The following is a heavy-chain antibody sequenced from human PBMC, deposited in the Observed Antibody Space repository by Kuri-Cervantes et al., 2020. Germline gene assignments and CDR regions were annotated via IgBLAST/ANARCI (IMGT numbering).Heavy chain of an antibody. CDR3: ARDSDGDYGKYYYYYGMDV. V-gene: IGHV4-59*12. D-gene: IGHD4-17*01. CDR1: GGSINNYY. Sequence: GSLRLSCTVSGGSINNYYWNWIRQSPGKGLEWIGYISYSGSTNYNPSLKSRVAISVDTSKNQFSLKLSSVTAADTAVYYCARDSDGDYGKYYYYYGMDVWGQGTTVTVSS. J-gene: IGHJ6*02. CDR2: ISYSGST.